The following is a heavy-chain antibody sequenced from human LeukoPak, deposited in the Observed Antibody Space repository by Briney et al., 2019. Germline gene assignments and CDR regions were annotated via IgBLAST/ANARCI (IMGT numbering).Heavy chain of an antibody. V-gene: IGHV1-46*01. J-gene: IGHJ5*02. D-gene: IGHD6-19*01. CDR2: INPSGGST. CDR1: GYTFTSYY. CDR3: ARDRDSSGWTNWFDP. Sequence: ASVKVSCKASGYTFTSYYMHWVRQAPGQGLEWMGIINPSGGSTSYAQKFQGRVTMTRDTSTRTVYMELSSLRSEDTAVYYCARDRDSSGWTNWFDPWGQGTLVTVSS.